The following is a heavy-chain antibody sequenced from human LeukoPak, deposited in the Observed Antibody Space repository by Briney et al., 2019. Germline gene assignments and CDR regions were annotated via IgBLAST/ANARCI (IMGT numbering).Heavy chain of an antibody. D-gene: IGHD6-6*01. CDR3: AKIAARWYFDY. V-gene: IGHV3-21*01. J-gene: IGHJ4*02. CDR1: GFTFSSYE. CDR2: ISSSSSSYI. Sequence: GGSLRLSCAATGFTFSSYEMNWVRQAPGKGLEWVSSISSSSSSYIYYADSVKGRFTISRDNAKNSLYLQMNSLRAEDTAVYYCAKIAARWYFDYWGQGTLVTVSS.